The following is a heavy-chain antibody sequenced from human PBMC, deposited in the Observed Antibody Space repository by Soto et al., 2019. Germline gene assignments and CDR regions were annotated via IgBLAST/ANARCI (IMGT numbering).Heavy chain of an antibody. CDR2: VTVTGGST. D-gene: IGHD3-10*01. V-gene: IGHV3-23*01. J-gene: IGHJ5*02. CDR1: AISFNTYG. CDR3: AGQRSPEGWFDP. Sequence: HLGGSLRLSWSASAISFNTYGVTCFRQAPGKGLEWVSTVTVTGGSTYYADSVKGRFTISRDRSNYTVSLLLNSLRVEDTAIYYCAGQRSPEGWFDPWGQGTLVTVSS.